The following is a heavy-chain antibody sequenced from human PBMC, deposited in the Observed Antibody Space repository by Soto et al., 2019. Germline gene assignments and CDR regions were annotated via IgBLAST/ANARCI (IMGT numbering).Heavy chain of an antibody. V-gene: IGHV5-51*01. D-gene: IGHD3-10*01. CDR1: GYTFTNYW. CDR2: IFPRDSDT. CDR3: GGLGSLIKPIDS. Sequence: PGESLKISCHASGYTFTNYWIAWVRHMPVRGLEWMGLIFPRDSDTRYNSSFEGQVTISTDRSIATAYLQCTSLKASDTATYFCGGLGSLIKPIDSRGQGPPGTV. J-gene: IGHJ5*01.